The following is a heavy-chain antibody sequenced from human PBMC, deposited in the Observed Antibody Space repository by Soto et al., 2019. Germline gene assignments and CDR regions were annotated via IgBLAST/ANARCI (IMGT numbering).Heavy chain of an antibody. J-gene: IGHJ4*02. CDR3: ARGLTTVTTFDY. CDR2: IYYSGST. V-gene: IGHV4-31*03. CDR1: CGSVSSGGYY. Sequence: SETLSLTCPFSCGSVSSGGYYFSCIRQQPGKVLEWIGYIYYSGSTYYNPSLKSRVTISVDTSKNQFSLKLSSVTAADTAVYYSARGLTTVTTFDYWGQGTLVTVSS. D-gene: IGHD4-17*01.